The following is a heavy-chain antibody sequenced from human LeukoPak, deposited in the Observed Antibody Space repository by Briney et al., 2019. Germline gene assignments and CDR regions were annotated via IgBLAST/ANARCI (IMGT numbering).Heavy chain of an antibody. CDR2: ISGSGGST. Sequence: PGGSLRLSCAASGFTFSSYAMSWVRQAPGKGLEWVSAISGSGGSTYYADSVKGRFTISRDNSKNTLYLQMNSLRAEDTAVYYCAKDRLYCTNGVCSNSGYVCDYWGQGTLVTVSS. V-gene: IGHV3-23*01. CDR3: AKDRLYCTNGVCSNSGYVCDY. J-gene: IGHJ4*02. D-gene: IGHD2-8*01. CDR1: GFTFSSYA.